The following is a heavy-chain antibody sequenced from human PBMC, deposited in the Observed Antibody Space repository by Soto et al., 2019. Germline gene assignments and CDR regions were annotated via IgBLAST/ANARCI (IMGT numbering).Heavy chain of an antibody. J-gene: IGHJ6*02. D-gene: IGHD2-2*01. CDR2: ISYDGSNK. Sequence: LRLSCAASGFTFSSYGMHWVRQAPGKGLEWVAVISYDGSNKYYADSVKGRFTISRDNSKNTLYLQMNSLRAEDTAVYYCAKRDIVVVPAAKLSGGRMDVWGQGTTVTVSS. CDR3: AKRDIVVVPAAKLSGGRMDV. CDR1: GFTFSSYG. V-gene: IGHV3-30*18.